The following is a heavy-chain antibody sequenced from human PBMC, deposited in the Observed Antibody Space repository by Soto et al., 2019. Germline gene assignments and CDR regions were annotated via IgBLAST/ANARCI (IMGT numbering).Heavy chain of an antibody. CDR1: GFTFSSYG. CDR2: IWYDGSNK. D-gene: IGHD5-12*01. J-gene: IGHJ4*02. CDR3: ARDATLDY. V-gene: IGHV3-33*01. Sequence: GGSLRLSCAASGFTFSSYGMDWVRQAPGKGLEWVAVIWYDGSNKYYADSVKGRFTISRDNSKNTLYLQMNSLRAEDTAVHHCARDATLDYRGQGTLVTVSS.